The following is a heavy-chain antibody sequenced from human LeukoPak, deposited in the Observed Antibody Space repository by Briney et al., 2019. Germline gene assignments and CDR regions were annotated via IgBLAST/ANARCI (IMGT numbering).Heavy chain of an antibody. CDR3: ATDGAGFDT. CDR1: GFTFNDYY. CDR2: INIGGTNT. Sequence: GGSLRLSCAASGFTFNDYYMSWIRQAPGKGLEWLSYINIGGTNTHYADSVKCRFTISSDNAKKSLYLEMNTVRAEDTAVYYCATDGAGFDTWGQGVLVTVSS. J-gene: IGHJ5*02. V-gene: IGHV3-11*01.